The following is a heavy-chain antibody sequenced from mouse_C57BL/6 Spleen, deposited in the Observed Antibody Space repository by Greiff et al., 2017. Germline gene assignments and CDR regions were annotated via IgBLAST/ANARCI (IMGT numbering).Heavy chain of an antibody. CDR1: GYTFTDYE. Sequence: QVQLQQSGAELVRPGASVTLSCKASGYTFTDYEMHWVKQTPVHGLEWIGAIDPETGGTAYNQKFKGKAILTADKSSSTAYMELRSLTSEDSAVYYWTSGYYGNYGYFDVWGTGTTVTVSS. V-gene: IGHV1-15*01. D-gene: IGHD2-1*01. CDR3: TSGYYGNYGYFDV. CDR2: IDPETGGT. J-gene: IGHJ1*03.